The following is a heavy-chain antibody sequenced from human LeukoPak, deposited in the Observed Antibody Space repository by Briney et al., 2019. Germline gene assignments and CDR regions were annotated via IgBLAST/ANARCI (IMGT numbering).Heavy chain of an antibody. D-gene: IGHD3-22*01. CDR2: VHHSGIT. Sequence: PSETLSLTCVVSGGFISSGGYYWGWIRHPPEMGLEWIGSVHHSGITYHNTSLKSRVTISGDKSKNQFSLELRSVTAADTAVYYCARNPPKCYDSSGRMGAFDVWGQGTLVTVSS. CDR1: GGFISSGGYY. CDR3: ARNPPKCYDSSGRMGAFDV. V-gene: IGHV4-39*01. J-gene: IGHJ3*01.